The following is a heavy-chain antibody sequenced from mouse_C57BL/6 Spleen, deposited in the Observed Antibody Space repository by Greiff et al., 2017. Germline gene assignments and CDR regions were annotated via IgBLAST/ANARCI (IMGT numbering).Heavy chain of an antibody. CDR3: ARDHYDYVDYAMDY. CDR1: GYSITSGYY. CDR2: ISYDGSN. Sequence: EVQLQQSGPGLVKPSQSLSLTCSVTGYSITSGYYWNWIRQFPGNKLEWMGYISYDGSNNYNPSLKNRISITRDTSKNQFFLKLNSVTTEDTATYYCARDHYDYVDYAMDYWGQGTSVTVSS. D-gene: IGHD2-4*01. V-gene: IGHV3-6*01. J-gene: IGHJ4*01.